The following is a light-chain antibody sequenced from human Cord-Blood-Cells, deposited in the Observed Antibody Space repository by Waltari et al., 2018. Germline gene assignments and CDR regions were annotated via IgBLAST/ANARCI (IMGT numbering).Light chain of an antibody. J-gene: IGKJ4*02. CDR1: LSVLYSSNNKNY. V-gene: IGKV4-1*01. CDR2: WAS. CDR3: QQYCSTPLT. Sequence: DIVMTQSPDSLAVSLGGGATSNCKSSLSVLYSSNNKNYVAWYQQKPGQPPKLLIYWASTRETGVPDRFICSWSGTDFTLTISSLQAEDVAVYYCQQYCSTPLTFGGGTKVEIK.